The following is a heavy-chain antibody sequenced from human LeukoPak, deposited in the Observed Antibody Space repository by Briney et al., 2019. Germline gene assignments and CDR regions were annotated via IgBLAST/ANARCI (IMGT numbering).Heavy chain of an antibody. V-gene: IGHV3-21*01. CDR3: VRLRRNSDRSDYYYYYNS. CDR1: GFSFSVIS. CDR2: INPTSTSI. D-gene: IGHD3-22*01. Sequence: GGSLRHSCVASGFSFSVISISWGRQAPQEGLEWGSSINPTSTSIYYADTVRGRFTISRDKDKSSPYLQINRVRAEDTVVYYCVRLRRNSDRSDYYYYYNSWGQGTLVTVSS. J-gene: IGHJ4*02.